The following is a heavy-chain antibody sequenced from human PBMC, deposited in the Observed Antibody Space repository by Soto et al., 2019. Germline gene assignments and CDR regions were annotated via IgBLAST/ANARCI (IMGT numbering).Heavy chain of an antibody. J-gene: IGHJ4*02. CDR1: GGTFSSYA. CDR3: ARDKSDYYGSGSYFFDY. Sequence: ASVKVSCKASGGTFSSYAISWVRQAPGQGLEWMGGIIPIFGIANYAQKFQGRVTITADKSTSTAYMELSSLRSEDTAVYYCARDKSDYYGSGSYFFDYWGQGTLVTVSS. CDR2: IIPIFGIA. D-gene: IGHD3-10*01. V-gene: IGHV1-69*10.